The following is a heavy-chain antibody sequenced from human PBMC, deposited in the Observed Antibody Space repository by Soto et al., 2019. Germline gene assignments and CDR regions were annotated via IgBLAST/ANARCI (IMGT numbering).Heavy chain of an antibody. CDR1: GGSISSSSYY. J-gene: IGHJ6*02. V-gene: IGHV4-39*01. Sequence: PSETLSLTCTVSGGSISSSSYYWGWIRQPPGKGLEWIGSIYYSGSTYYNPSLKSRVTISVDTSKNQFSLKLSSVTAADTAVYYCARHLRGMDVWGHGTTVTVSS. CDR2: IYYSGST. CDR3: ARHLRGMDV.